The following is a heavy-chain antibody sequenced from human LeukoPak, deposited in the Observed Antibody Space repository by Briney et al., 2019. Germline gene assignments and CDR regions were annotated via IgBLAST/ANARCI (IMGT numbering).Heavy chain of an antibody. CDR2: FSRSGPDT. Sequence: QSGGSLRLSCAASGFMFGSSAMSWVRQAPGKGPEWVSTFSRSGPDTYYADSVKGRFTIFRDNSKNTLYLQMNSLRAEDTAVYYCAKGSLGSWYYFDYWGQGTLVTVSS. V-gene: IGHV3-23*01. J-gene: IGHJ4*02. D-gene: IGHD6-13*01. CDR3: AKGSLGSWYYFDY. CDR1: GFMFGSSA.